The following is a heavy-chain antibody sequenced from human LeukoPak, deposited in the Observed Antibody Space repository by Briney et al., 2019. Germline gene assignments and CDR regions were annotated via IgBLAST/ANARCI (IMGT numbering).Heavy chain of an antibody. Sequence: ASVKVSCKASGYTFTSYGISWVRQAPGQGLEWMGWISAYNGNTNYAQKLQGRVTMTPDTSTSTAYMELRSLRSDDTAVYYCARGTLHCQTWSGYTIDYWGQGTLVTVSS. CDR2: ISAYNGNT. J-gene: IGHJ4*02. CDR3: ARGTLHCQTWSGYTIDY. V-gene: IGHV1-18*01. CDR1: GYTFTSYG. D-gene: IGHD3-3*01.